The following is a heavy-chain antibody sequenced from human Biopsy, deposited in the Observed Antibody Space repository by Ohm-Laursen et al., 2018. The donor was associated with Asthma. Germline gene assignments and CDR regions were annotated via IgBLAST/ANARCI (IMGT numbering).Heavy chain of an antibody. J-gene: IGHJ6*02. CDR2: IYYSGTT. CDR1: GGSISNSNYY. CDR3: VRGSSSWHHGPFHYYYGLDV. Sequence: SDTLSLTCAVSGGSISNSNYYWGWIRQSPGKGLEWIGSIYYSGTTYYNPSLESRVTVSAATSKNQFSLKLTSVTAADTAVYYCVRGSSSWHHGPFHYYYGLDVWGQGTTATVSS. V-gene: IGHV4-39*01. D-gene: IGHD6-13*01.